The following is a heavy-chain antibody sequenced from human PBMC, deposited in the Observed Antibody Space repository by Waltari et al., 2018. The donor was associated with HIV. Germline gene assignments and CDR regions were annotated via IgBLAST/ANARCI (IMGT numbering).Heavy chain of an antibody. J-gene: IGHJ4*02. CDR1: GITLSDAW. CDR3: TADS. CDR2: IKSKSEGGTT. V-gene: IGHV3-15*01. Sequence: EVQLVESGGGLVKPGGSLRISWAASGITLSDAWLSWIRQAPGKGLEWVGRIKSKSEGGTTDYAAPVKGRFIISRDDSKNTLYLQMNSLRTEDTGVYYCTADSWGKGILVTVSS.